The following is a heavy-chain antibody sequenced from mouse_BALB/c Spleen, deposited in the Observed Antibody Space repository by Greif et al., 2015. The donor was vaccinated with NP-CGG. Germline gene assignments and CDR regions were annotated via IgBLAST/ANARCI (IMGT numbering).Heavy chain of an antibody. Sequence: EVKLMESGAELVKPGASVKLSCTASGFNIKDTYMHWVKQRPEQGLEWIGRIDPANGNTKYDPKFQGKATITADTSSNTAYLQLSSLTSEDTAVYYCARGVFDYWGQGTTLTVSS. V-gene: IGHV14-3*02. CDR2: IDPANGNT. J-gene: IGHJ2*01. CDR1: GFNIKDTY. CDR3: ARGVFDY.